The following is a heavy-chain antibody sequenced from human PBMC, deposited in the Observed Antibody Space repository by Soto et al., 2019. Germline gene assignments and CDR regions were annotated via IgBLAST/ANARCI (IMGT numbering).Heavy chain of an antibody. J-gene: IGHJ6*02. CDR2: ISGSGHNI. V-gene: IGHV3-11*01. CDR1: GFSFSEYY. CDR3: ARGRDAASQFYSPHGMDV. Sequence: GGSLRLSCVASGFSFSEYYLSWIRQSPGKRLEWLSYISGSGHNIYYADSVKGRCTISRDNDKRTLYLHMNSLRVEDTAIYFCARGRDAASQFYSPHGMDVWGQGTTVTVSS. D-gene: IGHD2-15*01.